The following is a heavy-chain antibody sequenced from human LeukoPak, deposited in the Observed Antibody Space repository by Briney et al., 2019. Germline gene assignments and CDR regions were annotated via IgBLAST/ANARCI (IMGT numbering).Heavy chain of an antibody. CDR3: ATKRYYYDSSGYFPTGS. J-gene: IGHJ4*02. Sequence: AASVNVSCTASGYTFTSYGISWVRQAPGQGLEWMGWISAYNGNTNYAQKLQGRVTMTTGTSTSTAYMELRSLRSEDTAVYYCATKRYYYDSSGYFPTGSWGQGTLVTVSS. CDR2: ISAYNGNT. CDR1: GYTFTSYG. V-gene: IGHV1-18*01. D-gene: IGHD3-22*01.